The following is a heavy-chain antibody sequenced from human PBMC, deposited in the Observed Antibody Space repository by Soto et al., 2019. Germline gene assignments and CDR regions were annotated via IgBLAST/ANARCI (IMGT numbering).Heavy chain of an antibody. V-gene: IGHV1-18*01. CDR3: ARDWREWYCSSTSCYQAMGGPFDY. J-gene: IGHJ4*02. CDR2: ISAYNGNT. CDR1: GYTFTSYG. D-gene: IGHD2-2*01. Sequence: ASVKVSCKASGYTFTSYGISWVRQAPGQGLEWMGWISAYNGNTNYAQKLQGRVTMTTDTSTSTAYMELRSLRSDDTAVYYCARDWREWYCSSTSCYQAMGGPFDYWGQGTLVTVSS.